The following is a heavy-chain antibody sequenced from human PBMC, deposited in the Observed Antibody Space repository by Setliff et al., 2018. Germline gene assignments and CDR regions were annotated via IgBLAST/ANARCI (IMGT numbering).Heavy chain of an antibody. Sequence: SGASIRSYYWSWIRQPPGKGLEFIGYVYYSGTTNYDPSLKSRVTISVDTSKNQFSRKLSSVTAADTAVYYCARGRNIAARLFDSWGQGTLVTVSS. CDR2: VYYSGTT. CDR1: GASIRSYY. J-gene: IGHJ4*02. CDR3: ARGRNIAARLFDS. D-gene: IGHD6-6*01. V-gene: IGHV4-59*12.